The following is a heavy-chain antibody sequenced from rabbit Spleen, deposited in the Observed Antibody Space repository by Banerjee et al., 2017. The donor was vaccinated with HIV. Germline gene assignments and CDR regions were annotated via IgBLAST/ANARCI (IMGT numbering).Heavy chain of an antibody. J-gene: IGHJ4*01. D-gene: IGHD4-1*01. CDR1: GVSFSSSDH. CDR3: ARAGRDDNWAFNL. V-gene: IGHV1S40*01. Sequence: QQLVESGGGLVKPGASLTLTCKASGVSFSSSDHMCWVRQAPGKGLEWIACIYGGSSGATYYASWAKGRFTISKASSTTVTLQMTSLTAADTATYSCARAGRDDNWAFNLWGPGTLVTVS. CDR2: IYGGSSGAT.